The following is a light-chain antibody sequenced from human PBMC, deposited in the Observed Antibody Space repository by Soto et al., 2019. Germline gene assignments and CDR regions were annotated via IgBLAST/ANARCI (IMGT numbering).Light chain of an antibody. CDR3: QKYNNWPPLT. CDR1: QSISSS. CDR2: GAS. Sequence: IVMTQSPATLSVSPGERATLSCRASQSISSSIAWYQQRPGQAPRLLIYGASTRATGIPARFSGSGSGTDFTLTISSLQSEDFAVYYCQKYNNWPPLTFGGGTKVEIK. J-gene: IGKJ4*01. V-gene: IGKV3-15*01.